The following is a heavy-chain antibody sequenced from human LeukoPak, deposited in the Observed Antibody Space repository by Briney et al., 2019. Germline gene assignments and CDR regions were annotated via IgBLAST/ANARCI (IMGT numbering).Heavy chain of an antibody. CDR3: ARGVADYYDSSGYQN. Sequence: GGSLRLSFAASGFTVSSNYMSWVRQAPGKGLEWVSVIYSGGKTNYADSVKGRFTISRDNSKNTLYLQMNSLRAEDTAMYYCARGVADYYDSSGYQNWGQGTLVTVSS. D-gene: IGHD3-22*01. CDR1: GFTVSSNY. J-gene: IGHJ4*02. V-gene: IGHV3-53*01. CDR2: IYSGGKT.